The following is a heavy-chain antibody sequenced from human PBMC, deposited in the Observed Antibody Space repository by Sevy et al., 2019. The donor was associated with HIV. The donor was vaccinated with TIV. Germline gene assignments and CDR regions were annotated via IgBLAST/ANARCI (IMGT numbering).Heavy chain of an antibody. V-gene: IGHV4-59*01. CDR1: GGSISSYY. CDR2: IYYSGST. D-gene: IGHD1-26*01. Sequence: SETLSLTCTVSGGSISSYYWSWIRQPPGTGLEWIGYIYYSGSTNYNPSLKSRVTISVDTSKNQFSLKLSSVTAADTAVYYCARDNRRATKYYGMDVWGQGTTVTVSS. CDR3: ARDNRRATKYYGMDV. J-gene: IGHJ6*02.